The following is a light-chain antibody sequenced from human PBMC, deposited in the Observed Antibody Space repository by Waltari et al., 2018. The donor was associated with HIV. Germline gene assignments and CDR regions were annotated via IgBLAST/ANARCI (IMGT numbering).Light chain of an antibody. V-gene: IGKV3-11*01. CDR1: QNVNTY. J-gene: IGKJ4*01. Sequence: ETVLTQSPATLSLSPGERATLSCRASQNVNTYLAWYQQKPGQAPRLLIYDASNRATGVPDRFSGSGSGTDFTLTISSLEPEDFAVYYCQQRSNWPPGLTFGGGTKVEIK. CDR3: QQRSNWPPGLT. CDR2: DAS.